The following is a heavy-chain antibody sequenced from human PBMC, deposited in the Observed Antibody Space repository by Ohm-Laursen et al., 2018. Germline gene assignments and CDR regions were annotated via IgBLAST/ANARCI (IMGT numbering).Heavy chain of an antibody. CDR3: ARQRARIAAAGPGDFQH. V-gene: IGHV4-59*01. D-gene: IGHD6-13*01. CDR1: GGSISSYY. Sequence: TLSLTCAVSGGSISSYYWTWIRQPPGKGLEWIGYIYYTGSTSYNPSLKSRVTISLDTSKNQFSLKLSSVTAADTAVYYCARQRARIAAAGPGDFQHWGQGTLVTVSS. J-gene: IGHJ1*01. CDR2: IYYTGST.